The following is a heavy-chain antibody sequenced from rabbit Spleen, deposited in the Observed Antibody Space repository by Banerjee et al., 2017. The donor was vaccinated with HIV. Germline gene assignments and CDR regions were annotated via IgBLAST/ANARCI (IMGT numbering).Heavy chain of an antibody. CDR2: IVPGDSDST. CDR3: ARDVYTDSWSL. Sequence: QQQLEESGGGLVKPGASLTLTCKASGIDFSKKWFICWVRQAPGKGLEWIACIVPGDSDSTYYASWATGRFTISRTSSTTVTLQLTSLTAADTATYFCARDVYTDSWSLWGPGTLVTVS. CDR1: GIDFSKKWF. V-gene: IGHV1S45*01. J-gene: IGHJ6*01. D-gene: IGHD1-1*01.